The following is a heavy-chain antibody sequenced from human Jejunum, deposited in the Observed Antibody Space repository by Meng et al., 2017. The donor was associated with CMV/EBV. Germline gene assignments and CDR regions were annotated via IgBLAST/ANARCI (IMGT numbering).Heavy chain of an antibody. Sequence: QGQLQESGPGMVRSSETLSLTCSVSGGPISGYYWSWVRQPAGKRLEWIGRFHPGGTTNYNPSLENRITVSVDSSKNQFFLKLTSVTAADTAIYYCARECVGEAYDCQWNYWFDPWGRGTLVTVSS. D-gene: IGHD3-16*01. CDR1: GGPISGYY. CDR2: FHPGGTT. J-gene: IGHJ5*02. CDR3: ARECVGEAYDCQWNYWFDP. V-gene: IGHV4-4*07.